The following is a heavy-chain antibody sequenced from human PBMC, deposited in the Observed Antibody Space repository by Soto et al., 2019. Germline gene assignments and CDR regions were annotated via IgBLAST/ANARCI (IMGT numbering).Heavy chain of an antibody. CDR1: GFSISSAW. V-gene: IGHV3-15*07. J-gene: IGHJ6*02. CDR3: TTGSVEGV. CDR2: IKTKIEGDTT. Sequence: QLVESGGGLVRPGGSLRLSCSASGFSISSAWMNWVRQAPGKGLEWVGRIKTKIEGDTTHYAAPVNGRFTVSRDDSKNMLYLQMNSLKADDTALYYCTTGSVEGVWGQGTTVTVSS. D-gene: IGHD2-15*01.